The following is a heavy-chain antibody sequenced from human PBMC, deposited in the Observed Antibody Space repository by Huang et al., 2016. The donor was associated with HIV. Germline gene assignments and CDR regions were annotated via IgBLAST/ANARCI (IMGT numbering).Heavy chain of an antibody. D-gene: IGHD6-6*01. CDR2: SIPIFGTA. V-gene: IGHV1-69*01. CDR3: ARGRTRSSLYDSYYGLDV. J-gene: IGHJ6*02. CDR1: GGTFSTYA. Sequence: QVQLVQSGAEVKKPGSSVKVSCKASGGTFSTYAISWVRQAPGQGLEWRGGSIPIFGTANYARKFQGTVTITADEFTSTAYMELSSVRSEDTALYYCARGRTRSSLYDSYYGLDVWGQGTTVTVSS.